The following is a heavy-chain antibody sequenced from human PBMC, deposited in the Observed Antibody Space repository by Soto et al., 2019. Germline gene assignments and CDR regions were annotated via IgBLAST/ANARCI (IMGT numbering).Heavy chain of an antibody. CDR3: AKDWKDFGDYRPLFDY. J-gene: IGHJ4*02. V-gene: IGHV3-23*01. Sequence: PGGSLRLSCAASGFTFSNYAMSWVRQAPGKGLEWVSSISGGTNSTYYADSVKGRFAISRDNSKNTLFLQMNGLSAEDTAVYYCAKDWKDFGDYRPLFDYWGPGTLVTVSS. D-gene: IGHD4-17*01. CDR1: GFTFSNYA. CDR2: ISGGTNST.